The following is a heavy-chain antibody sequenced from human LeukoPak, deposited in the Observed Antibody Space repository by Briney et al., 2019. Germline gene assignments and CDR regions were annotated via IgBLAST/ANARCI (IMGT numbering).Heavy chain of an antibody. V-gene: IGHV1-69*05. CDR1: GGTFSSYA. Sequence: GSSVTVSCKASGGTFSSYAISWVRQAPGQGLEWMGGIIPIFGTANYAQKFQGRVTITTDESTSTAYMELSSLRSEDTAVYYCARAPRRYYDSSGYSPFDYWGQGTLVTVSS. D-gene: IGHD3-22*01. CDR3: ARAPRRYYDSSGYSPFDY. J-gene: IGHJ4*02. CDR2: IIPIFGTA.